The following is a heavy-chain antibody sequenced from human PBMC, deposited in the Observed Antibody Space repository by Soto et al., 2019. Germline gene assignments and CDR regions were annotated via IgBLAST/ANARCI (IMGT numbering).Heavy chain of an antibody. CDR3: ARDRIIGTSYSDY. CDR1: SGSINSFY. D-gene: IGHD1-7*01. Sequence: SETLSLTCTVSSGSINSFYWSWIRQPAGKGLEWIGRIHSSGTTNYNPSLKSRVTMSVDTSRNQFSLRLTSVTAADTAVYYCARDRIIGTSYSDYWGQGVLVTVSS. V-gene: IGHV4-4*07. J-gene: IGHJ4*02. CDR2: IHSSGTT.